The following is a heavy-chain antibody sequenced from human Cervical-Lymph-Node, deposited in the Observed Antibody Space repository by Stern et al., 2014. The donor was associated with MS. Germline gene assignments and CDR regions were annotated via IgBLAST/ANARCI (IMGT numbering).Heavy chain of an antibody. V-gene: IGHV2-70*01. J-gene: IGHJ6*02. CDR3: ARIRGEPRGYYGMDV. Sequence: ESGPALVKPTQPLTLTCTFSGFSLSTSGMSLSWIRQPPGQALEWLVLIDWGAHKYYSPSLMPTTIIFQKTSNNQVVLILTNMDPVDAATYYCARIRGEPRGYYGMDVWGQGTTVTVSS. CDR1: GFSLSTSGMS. D-gene: IGHD1-14*01. CDR2: IDWGAHK.